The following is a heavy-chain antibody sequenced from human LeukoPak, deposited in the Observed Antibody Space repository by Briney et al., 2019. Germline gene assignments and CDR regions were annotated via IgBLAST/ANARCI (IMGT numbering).Heavy chain of an antibody. J-gene: IGHJ6*02. Sequence: GASVKVSCKASGGTFTSYAFSWVRRAPGQGLEWMGRIIPLIGVTDSAQKFRDRVTITADKSTSTAYMELTSLRSEDTAVYYCATYNVDNYDTSDGTDVWGQGTSVTVSS. D-gene: IGHD3-22*01. CDR3: ATYNVDNYDTSDGTDV. CDR2: IIPLIGVT. V-gene: IGHV1-69*04. CDR1: GGTFTSYA.